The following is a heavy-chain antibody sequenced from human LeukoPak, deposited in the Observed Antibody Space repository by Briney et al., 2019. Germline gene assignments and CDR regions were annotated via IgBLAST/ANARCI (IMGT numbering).Heavy chain of an antibody. CDR1: GGSISSASYY. CDR3: ARRQSQWELPDY. CDR2: IYTSGST. J-gene: IGHJ4*02. V-gene: IGHV4-61*02. D-gene: IGHD1-26*01. Sequence: PSETLSLTCTVSGGSISSASYYWSWIRQPAGKGLEWIGRIYTSGSTNHNPSLESRVTISLDTSKNQFSLKLSSVTAADTAVYYCARRQSQWELPDYWGQGTLVTVSS.